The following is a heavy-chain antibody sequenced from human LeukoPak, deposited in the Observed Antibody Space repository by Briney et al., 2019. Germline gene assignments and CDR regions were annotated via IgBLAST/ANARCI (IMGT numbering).Heavy chain of an antibody. CDR3: AKGGGLVAFDI. J-gene: IGHJ3*02. Sequence: GGSLRLSCTASGFNFGIYGMHWVRQAPGKGLEWVAVMWDDGTNEYYVESVKGRFTISRDNSKNTLYLQMNSLRAEDTAVYYCAKGGGLVAFDIWGQGTMVTVSS. CDR2: MWDDGTNE. V-gene: IGHV3-33*06. CDR1: GFNFGIYG. D-gene: IGHD2-15*01.